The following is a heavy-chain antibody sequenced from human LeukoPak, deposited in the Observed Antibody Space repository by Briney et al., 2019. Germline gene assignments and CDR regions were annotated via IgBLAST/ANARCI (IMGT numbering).Heavy chain of an antibody. D-gene: IGHD6-13*01. V-gene: IGHV3-21*01. J-gene: IGHJ3*02. Sequence: GGSLRLSCAASGFMFSSNWMNWVRQAPGKGLEWVSSISSSSSYIYYADSVKGRFTISRDNAKNLLYLQMNSLRAEDTAVYYCARSRGYSSSDAFDIWGQGTMVTVSS. CDR2: ISSSSSYI. CDR1: GFMFSSNW. CDR3: ARSRGYSSSDAFDI.